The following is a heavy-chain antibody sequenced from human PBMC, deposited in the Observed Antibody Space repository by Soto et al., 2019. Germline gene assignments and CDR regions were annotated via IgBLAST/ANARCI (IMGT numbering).Heavy chain of an antibody. CDR1: GFTFSSYE. Sequence: GGSLRLSCAASGFTFSSYEMNWFRQAPGKGLEWVSYISSSGSTIYYADSVKGRFTISRDNAKNSLYLQMNSLRAEDTAVYYCAGGFGVAAGMDVWGQGXTVTVSS. CDR2: ISSSGSTI. D-gene: IGHD3-3*01. V-gene: IGHV3-48*03. J-gene: IGHJ6*02. CDR3: AGGFGVAAGMDV.